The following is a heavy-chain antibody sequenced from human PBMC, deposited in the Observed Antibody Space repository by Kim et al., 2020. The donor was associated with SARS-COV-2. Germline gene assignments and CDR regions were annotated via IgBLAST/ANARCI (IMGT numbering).Heavy chain of an antibody. CDR3: AREEATGGIAAQGYYYYYFYGMDV. CDR1: GYTFTGYY. CDR2: INPNSGGT. J-gene: IGHJ6*02. V-gene: IGHV1-2*06. D-gene: IGHD6-13*01. Sequence: ASVKVSCTASGYTFTGYYMHWVRQAPGQGLEWMGRINPNSGGTNYAQKFQGRVTMTRDTSISTAYMELSRLRSDDTAVYYCAREEATGGIAAQGYYYYYFYGMDVWGQGTTVTVSS.